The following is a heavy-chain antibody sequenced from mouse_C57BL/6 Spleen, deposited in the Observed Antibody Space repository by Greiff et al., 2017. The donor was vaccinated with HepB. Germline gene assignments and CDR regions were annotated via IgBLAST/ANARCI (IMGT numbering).Heavy chain of an antibody. CDR3: ARTTVVHYYAMDY. V-gene: IGHV1-61*01. J-gene: IGHJ4*01. CDR2: IYPSDSET. Sequence: QVQLKQPGAELVRPGSSVKLSCKASGYTFTSYWMDWVKQRPGQGLEWIGNIYPSDSETHYNQKFKDKATLTVDKSSSTAYMQLSSLTSEDSAVYYCARTTVVHYYAMDYWGQGTSVTVSS. D-gene: IGHD1-1*01. CDR1: GYTFTSYW.